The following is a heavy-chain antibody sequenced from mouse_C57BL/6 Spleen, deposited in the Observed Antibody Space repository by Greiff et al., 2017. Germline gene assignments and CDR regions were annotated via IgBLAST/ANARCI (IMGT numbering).Heavy chain of an antibody. CDR1: GYTLTDYN. Sequence: EVQLQQSGPELVKPGASVKMSCKASGYTLTDYNMHWVKQSHGKSLEWIGYINPNNGGTSYNQKFKGKATLTVNKSSSTAYMELRSLTSEDSAVYYCAGWDYDPWFAYWGQGTLVTVSA. V-gene: IGHV1-22*01. D-gene: IGHD2-4*01. J-gene: IGHJ3*01. CDR3: AGWDYDPWFAY. CDR2: INPNNGGT.